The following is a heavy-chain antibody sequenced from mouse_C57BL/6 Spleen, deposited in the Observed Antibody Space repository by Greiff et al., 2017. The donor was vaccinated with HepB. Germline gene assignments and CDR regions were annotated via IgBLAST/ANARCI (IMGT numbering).Heavy chain of an antibody. J-gene: IGHJ3*01. CDR1: GYTFTDYE. V-gene: IGHV1-15*01. D-gene: IGHD2-5*01. Sequence: VKLQQSGAELVRPGASVTLSCKASGYTFTDYEMHWVKQTPVHGLEWIGAIDPETGGTAYNQKFKGKAILTADKSSSTAYMELRSLTSEDSAVYYCTRDYSNSLFAYWGQGTLVTVSA. CDR2: IDPETGGT. CDR3: TRDYSNSLFAY.